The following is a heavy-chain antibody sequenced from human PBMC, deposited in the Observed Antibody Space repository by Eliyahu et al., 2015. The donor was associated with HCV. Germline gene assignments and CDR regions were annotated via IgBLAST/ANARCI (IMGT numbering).Heavy chain of an antibody. CDR2: ISYDGTNK. Sequence: QVQLVESGGGVVQPGMSXXLXCTASGFPFXXXGMHWVRQAPGKGLEXVALISYDGTNKYYSDSVKGRFTISRDNSENTLYLQMNSPRAEDTAVYYCAKDRLQRIVYYYYGMDVWGQGTTVTVSS. D-gene: IGHD4-11*01. V-gene: IGHV3-30*18. CDR3: AKDRLQRIVYYYYGMDV. J-gene: IGHJ6*02. CDR1: GFPFXXXG.